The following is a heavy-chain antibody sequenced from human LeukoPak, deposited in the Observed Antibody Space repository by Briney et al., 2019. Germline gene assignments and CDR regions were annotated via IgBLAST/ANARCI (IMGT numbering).Heavy chain of an antibody. CDR1: GFTFSSYA. CDR3: AKTLYSPDWFDP. D-gene: IGHD2-21*01. CDR2: ISGSGGST. Sequence: GGSLRLSCAASGFTFSSYAMSWVRQAPGKGREWVSAISGSGGSTYYADSVKGRFTISRDNSKNTLYLQMNSLRAEDTAVYYCAKTLYSPDWFDPWGQGTLVTVSS. J-gene: IGHJ5*02. V-gene: IGHV3-23*01.